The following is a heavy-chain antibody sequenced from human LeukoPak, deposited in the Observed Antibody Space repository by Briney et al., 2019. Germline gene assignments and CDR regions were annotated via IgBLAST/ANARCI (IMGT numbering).Heavy chain of an antibody. D-gene: IGHD3-9*01. CDR1: GFTVSSNY. J-gene: IGHJ6*03. CDR2: IKQDGSEK. Sequence: GGSLRLSCAASGFTVSSNYMSWVRQAPGKGLEWVANIKQDGSEKYYVDSVKGRFTISRDNSKNTLYLQMNSLRAEDTAVYYCAKDRTDTYYYYYYMDVWGKGTTVTVSS. CDR3: AKDRTDTYYYYYYMDV. V-gene: IGHV3-7*01.